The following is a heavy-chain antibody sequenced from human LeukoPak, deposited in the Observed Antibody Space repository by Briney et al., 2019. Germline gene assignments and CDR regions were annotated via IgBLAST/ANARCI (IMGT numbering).Heavy chain of an antibody. D-gene: IGHD6-19*01. CDR2: IGTAGDT. CDR3: ARGAPAVAGYYYYYGMDV. Sequence: GGSLRLSCAASGFTFSSYDMPWVRQATGKGLEWVSAIGTAGDTYYPGSVKGRFTISRENAKNSLYLQMNSLRAGDTAVYYCARGAPAVAGYYYYYGMDVWGQGTTVTVSS. V-gene: IGHV3-13*01. CDR1: GFTFSSYD. J-gene: IGHJ6*02.